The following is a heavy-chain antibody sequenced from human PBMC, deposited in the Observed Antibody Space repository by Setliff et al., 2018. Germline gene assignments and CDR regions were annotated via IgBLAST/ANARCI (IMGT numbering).Heavy chain of an antibody. V-gene: IGHV1-18*01. CDR2: ISPYNGDT. J-gene: IGHJ4*02. CDR1: GGTFSSYV. CDR3: ARHSGRYYVPGTFDS. D-gene: IGHD1-26*01. Sequence: ASVKVSCKASGGTFSSYVISWVREAPGQGLEWMGWISPYNGDTDYAQKFQGRVTMTTDTSTNTAYMELSSLRSDDTAIYFCARHSGRYYVPGTFDSWGQGTLVTVSS.